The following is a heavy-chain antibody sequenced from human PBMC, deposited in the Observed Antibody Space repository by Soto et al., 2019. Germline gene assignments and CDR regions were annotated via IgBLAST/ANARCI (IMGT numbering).Heavy chain of an antibody. J-gene: IGHJ4*02. D-gene: IGHD6-19*01. CDR1: GFTFSSYA. CDR2: IGDSGGST. V-gene: IGHV3-23*01. CDR3: AKHFDSGCPDY. Sequence: GGSLRLSCAASGFTFSSYALSWVRQAPGKGLEWVSIIGDSGGSTFYADSVKGRCTISRDNSKTTLYLQMNSLRAEDTAVYYCAKHFDSGCPDYWGQGTLVTVSS.